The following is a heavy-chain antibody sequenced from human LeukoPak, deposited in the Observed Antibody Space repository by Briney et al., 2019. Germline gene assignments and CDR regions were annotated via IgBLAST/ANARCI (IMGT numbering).Heavy chain of an antibody. CDR3: ARDLMRFLEWVN. D-gene: IGHD3-3*01. CDR2: ISSANSHI. CDR1: GFTFSSYW. V-gene: IGHV3-21*01. J-gene: IGHJ4*02. Sequence: GGSLRLSCAASGFTFSSYWMHWVRQAPGKGLVWVSYISSANSHIYYADSVKGRFIISRDNAKNSLYLQLNSLRAEDTAVYYCARDLMRFLEWVNWGQGTLVTVSS.